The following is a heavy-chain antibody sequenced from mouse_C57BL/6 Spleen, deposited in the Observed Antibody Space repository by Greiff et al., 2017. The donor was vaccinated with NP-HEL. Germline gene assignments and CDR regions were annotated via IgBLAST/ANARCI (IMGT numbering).Heavy chain of an antibody. CDR3: ARSEGPYYSNYNDY. V-gene: IGHV1-61*01. D-gene: IGHD2-5*01. Sequence: QVQLQQPGAELVRPGSSVKLSCKASGYTFTSYWMDWVKQRPGQGLEWIGNIYPSDSETHYNQKFKDKATLTVDKSSSTAYMQLSSLTSEDSAVYYWARSEGPYYSNYNDYWGQGTTLTVSS. CDR2: IYPSDSET. J-gene: IGHJ2*01. CDR1: GYTFTSYW.